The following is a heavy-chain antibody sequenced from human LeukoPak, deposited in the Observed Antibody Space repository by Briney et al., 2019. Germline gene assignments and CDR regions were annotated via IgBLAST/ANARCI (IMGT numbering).Heavy chain of an antibody. Sequence: ARTLTFTCSGYTFTSYDNNMHRQATGQGLELMGWMNPNSGNTGYAQKFQGRVTMTRNTSISTAYMELSSLRSEDTAVYYCARVDCSGGSCYLGYWGQGTLVTVSS. CDR2: MNPNSGNT. CDR1: GYTFTSYD. D-gene: IGHD2-15*01. V-gene: IGHV1-8*01. CDR3: ARVDCSGGSCYLGY. J-gene: IGHJ4*02.